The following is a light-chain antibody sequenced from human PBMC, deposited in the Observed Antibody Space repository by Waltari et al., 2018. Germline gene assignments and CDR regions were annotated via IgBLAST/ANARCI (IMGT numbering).Light chain of an antibody. Sequence: DIQVTQSPSSLSASVGDRVTISCRASQGIMSYINWYQQKQGKAPNLLIFGASSLQSVVPSRFSGSGFETDVSLTISSLQPEDFATYYCQQSYSTPRPFGQGTKLEI. J-gene: IGKJ2*01. CDR1: QGIMSY. CDR2: GAS. V-gene: IGKV1-39*01. CDR3: QQSYSTPRP.